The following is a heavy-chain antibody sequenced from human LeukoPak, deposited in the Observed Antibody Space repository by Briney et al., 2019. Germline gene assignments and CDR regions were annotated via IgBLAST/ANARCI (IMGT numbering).Heavy chain of an antibody. J-gene: IGHJ6*02. V-gene: IGHV3-21*01. CDR3: ARLETVTTWYYGMDV. CDR1: GFTFSSYS. Sequence: PGGPLRLSCAASGFTFSSYSMNWVRQAPGKGLEWVSSISSSSYIYYADSVKGRFTISRDNAKNSLYLQMNSLRAEDTAVYYCARLETVTTWYYGMDVWGQGTTVTVSS. D-gene: IGHD4-17*01. CDR2: ISSSSYI.